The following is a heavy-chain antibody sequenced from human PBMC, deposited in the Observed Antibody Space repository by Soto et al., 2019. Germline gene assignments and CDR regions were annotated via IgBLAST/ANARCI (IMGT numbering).Heavy chain of an antibody. Sequence: ASVKVSCKASGYTFTGYYMHWVRQAPGQGLEWMGWINPNSGGTNYAQKFQGWVTMTRDTSISTAYMELSRLRSDDTAVYYCARGGSDYGDYWADAFDIWGQGTMVTVSS. CDR2: INPNSGGT. D-gene: IGHD4-17*01. CDR3: ARGGSDYGDYWADAFDI. V-gene: IGHV1-2*04. J-gene: IGHJ3*02. CDR1: GYTFTGYY.